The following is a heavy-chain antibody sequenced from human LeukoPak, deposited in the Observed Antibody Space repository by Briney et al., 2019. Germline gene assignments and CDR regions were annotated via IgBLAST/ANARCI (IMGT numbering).Heavy chain of an antibody. J-gene: IGHJ4*02. D-gene: IGHD6-13*01. V-gene: IGHV3-30-3*01. Sequence: GGSLRLSCAASGFTFSSYAMHWVRQAPGKGLEWVAVISYDGSNKYYADSVKGRFTISRDNSKNTLYLQMNSLRAEDTAVYYCARDLTHSSSSNYFDYWGQGTLVTVSS. CDR3: ARDLTHSSSSNYFDY. CDR1: GFTFSSYA. CDR2: ISYDGSNK.